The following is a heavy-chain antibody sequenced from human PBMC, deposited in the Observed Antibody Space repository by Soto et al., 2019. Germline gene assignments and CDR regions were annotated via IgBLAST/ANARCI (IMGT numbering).Heavy chain of an antibody. CDR2: IIPIFGTA. D-gene: IGHD1-26*01. Sequence: QVQLVQSGAEVKKPGSSVKVSCKASGGTFSSYSINWVRQAPGQGLEWMGEIIPIFGTANYAQKFQGRVTVTGDGSTSTAYLGPSRLRTEDTAVYYCARDGGRHSGGIDYWGQGTLVTVSS. CDR3: ARDGGRHSGGIDY. J-gene: IGHJ4*02. CDR1: GGTFSSYS. V-gene: IGHV1-69*01.